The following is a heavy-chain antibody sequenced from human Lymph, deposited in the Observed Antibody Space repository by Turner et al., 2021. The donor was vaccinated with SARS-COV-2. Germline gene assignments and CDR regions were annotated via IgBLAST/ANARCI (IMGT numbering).Heavy chain of an antibody. J-gene: IGHJ6*02. CDR3: ARGLKPYNFYGMDV. Sequence: EVQLMESGGGLVTPGGSLSLPCSASGFTFSRYSMNWVRQAPGKGLEWVSSISSSHTYIYYADSVKGRFTISRDNAKNSLFLQMNSLRAEDTSVYYCARGLKPYNFYGMDVWGQGTTVTVSS. CDR1: GFTFSRYS. CDR2: ISSSHTYI. V-gene: IGHV3-21*01.